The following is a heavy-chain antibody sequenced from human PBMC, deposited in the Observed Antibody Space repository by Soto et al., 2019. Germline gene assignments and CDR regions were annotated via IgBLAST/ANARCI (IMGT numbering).Heavy chain of an antibody. CDR1: GFTFSSYG. Sequence: PRLSCAASGFTFSSYGMHWVRQAPGKGLEWVAVISYDGSNKYYADSVKGRFTISRDNSKNTLYLQMNSLRAEDTAVYYCAKSLVSTVTGGWFDPWGQGTLVTVSS. CDR3: AKSLVSTVTGGWFDP. D-gene: IGHD4-17*01. V-gene: IGHV3-30*18. CDR2: ISYDGSNK. J-gene: IGHJ5*02.